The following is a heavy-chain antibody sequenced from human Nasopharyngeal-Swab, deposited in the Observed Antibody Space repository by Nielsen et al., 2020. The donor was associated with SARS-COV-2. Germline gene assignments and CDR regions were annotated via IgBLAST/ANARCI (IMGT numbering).Heavy chain of an antibody. CDR3: ASKGNYYYMDV. Sequence: SETLSLTCTVSGGSISSSSYYWGWIRQPPGKGLEWIGSIYYGRNTYYNLSLKSRVTISVDTSKNQFSLKLSSVTAAVTAAYYCASKGNYYYMDVWGKGTTVTVSS. J-gene: IGHJ6*03. CDR1: GGSISSSSYY. CDR2: IYYGRNT. V-gene: IGHV4-39*01.